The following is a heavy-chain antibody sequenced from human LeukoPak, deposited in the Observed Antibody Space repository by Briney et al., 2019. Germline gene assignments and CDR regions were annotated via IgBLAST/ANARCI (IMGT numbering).Heavy chain of an antibody. CDR3: ASLPRDIVVVVAATFDP. V-gene: IGHV4-39*07. J-gene: IGHJ5*02. D-gene: IGHD2-15*01. Sequence: PSETLSLTCTVSGGSISSNSYYWGWIRQPPGKGLEWIGSIYYGGSTYYNPSLKSRVTISGDTSKNQFSLKLSSVTAADTAVYYCASLPRDIVVVVAATFDPWGQGTLVTVSS. CDR2: IYYGGST. CDR1: GGSISSNSYY.